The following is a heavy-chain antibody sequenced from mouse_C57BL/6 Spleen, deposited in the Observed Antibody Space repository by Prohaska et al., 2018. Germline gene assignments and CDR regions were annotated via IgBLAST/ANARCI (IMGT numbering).Heavy chain of an antibody. Sequence: SEYTFTDYYMNWVKQSHGKSLEWIGDINPNNGGTSYNQKFKGKATLTVDKSSSTAYMELRSLTSEDSAVYYCAKGSNYVDWGQGTTLTVSS. CDR2: INPNNGGT. CDR1: EYTFTDYY. J-gene: IGHJ2*01. D-gene: IGHD2-5*01. V-gene: IGHV1-26*01. CDR3: AKGSNYVD.